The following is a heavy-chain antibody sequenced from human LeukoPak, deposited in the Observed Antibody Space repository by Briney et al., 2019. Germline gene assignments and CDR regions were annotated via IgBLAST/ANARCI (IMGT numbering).Heavy chain of an antibody. CDR1: GYSFTSYW. D-gene: IGHD3-16*02. CDR2: IYPGDSDT. J-gene: IGHJ3*02. V-gene: IGHV5-51*01. Sequence: GESLKISCKGSGYSFTSYWIGWVRQMPGKGLEWMGIIYPGDSDTRYSPSFQGQVTISADKSISTAYLQWSSLKASDTAMYYCARSGPSTFGGVIVIFSAFDIWGQGTMVTVSS. CDR3: ARSGPSTFGGVIVIFSAFDI.